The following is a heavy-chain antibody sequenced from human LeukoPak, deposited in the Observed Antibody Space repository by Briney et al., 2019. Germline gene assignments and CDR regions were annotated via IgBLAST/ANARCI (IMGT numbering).Heavy chain of an antibody. J-gene: IGHJ4*02. Sequence: GESLKISCKASGYSFTTHWIGWVRQMPGKGLEWMGIIYPGDSDTRYSPSFQGHVTISAGKSISTAYLQWSSLKASDTAMYYCARHPPPGIAAAGTKLDYWGQGTLVTVSS. CDR3: ARHPPPGIAAAGTKLDY. CDR1: GYSFTTHW. V-gene: IGHV5-51*01. D-gene: IGHD6-13*01. CDR2: IYPGDSDT.